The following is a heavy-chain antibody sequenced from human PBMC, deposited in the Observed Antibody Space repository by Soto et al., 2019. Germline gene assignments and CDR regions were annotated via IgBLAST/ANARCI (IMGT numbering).Heavy chain of an antibody. CDR2: IYYSGST. Sequence: QLQLQESGPGLVKPSETLSLTCTVSGGSISSSSYYWGWIRQPPGKGLEWIGSIYYSGSTYYNPSLKSRVTISVDTSRHQFPLKLSSVTAADTAVYFWARQSASYSNWFDPWGQGTLVTVSS. CDR3: ARQSASYSNWFDP. J-gene: IGHJ5*02. V-gene: IGHV4-39*01. CDR1: GGSISSSSYY. D-gene: IGHD1-26*01.